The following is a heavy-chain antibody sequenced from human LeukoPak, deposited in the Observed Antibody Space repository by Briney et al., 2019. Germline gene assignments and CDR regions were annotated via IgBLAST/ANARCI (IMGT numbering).Heavy chain of an antibody. Sequence: GGSLRLSCAASGFTFSSYWMSWVRQAPGKGLEWVAVIWYDGSNKYYADSVKGRFTISRDNAKNSLYLQMNSLRAEDTAVYYCARHSIVGATNGCRYCALDFWGQGTVVIVSS. CDR2: IWYDGSNK. V-gene: IGHV3-33*08. D-gene: IGHD1-26*01. J-gene: IGHJ3*01. CDR1: GFTFSSYW. CDR3: ARHSIVGATNGCRYCALDF.